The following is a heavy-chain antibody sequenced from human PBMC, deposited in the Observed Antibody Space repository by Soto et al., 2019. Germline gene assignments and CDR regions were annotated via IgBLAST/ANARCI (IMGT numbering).Heavy chain of an antibody. CDR3: ARDGNFALRGYIFGFDF. D-gene: IGHD5-18*01. CDR1: GYRFTTHY. Sequence: QVQLVQSGAEVKKPGASVRVSCEASGYRFTTHYIHWVRQAPGQGLEWMGRMNVGTGGTTYAHKFQGRVTMPRDTSIRTADLEVSSVKSDDTAMYYWARDGNFALRGYIFGFDFWGQGTLVTVS. CDR2: MNVGTGGT. V-gene: IGHV1-2*06. J-gene: IGHJ4*02.